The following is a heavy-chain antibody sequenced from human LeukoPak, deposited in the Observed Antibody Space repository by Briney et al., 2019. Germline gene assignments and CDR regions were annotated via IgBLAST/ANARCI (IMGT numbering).Heavy chain of an antibody. D-gene: IGHD3-3*01. CDR1: GFTFSDYS. V-gene: IGHV3-21*01. CDR3: ARGSGRSPDL. CDR2: IRSGNSYI. Sequence: GGSLRLSCSASGFTFSDYSMNWVRQAPGKGLEWVSSIRSGNSYIYYADSVKGRFTTSRDNAKNSLFLQMDSLRVEDTAVYFCARGSGRSPDLWGQGTLVTVSS. J-gene: IGHJ5*02.